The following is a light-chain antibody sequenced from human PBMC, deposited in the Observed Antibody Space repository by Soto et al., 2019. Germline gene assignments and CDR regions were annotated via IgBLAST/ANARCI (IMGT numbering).Light chain of an antibody. J-gene: IGKJ5*01. CDR1: QSVSGN. Sequence: EIVMTQSPATLSVSPGERAALSCRASQSVSGNLAWYQQTPGQAPRLLIYGASTRATGIPARFSGSGFGTEFTLTISSLKSEDFAVYYCQQYNYRPPAFGQGTRLENK. CDR3: QQYNYRPPA. CDR2: GAS. V-gene: IGKV3-15*01.